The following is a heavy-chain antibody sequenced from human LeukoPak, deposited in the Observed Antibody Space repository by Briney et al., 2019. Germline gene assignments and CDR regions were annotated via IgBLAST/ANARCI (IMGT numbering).Heavy chain of an antibody. Sequence: EASVKVSCKASGYTFTSYGISWVRQAPGQGLEWMGWISAYNGNTNYAQKLQGRVTMTTDTSTSTAYMELRSLRSDDTAVYYCATDVGHTYYYDSSGPRPYYWGQGTLVTVSS. CDR1: GYTFTSYG. CDR3: ATDVGHTYYYDSSGPRPYY. V-gene: IGHV1-18*01. CDR2: ISAYNGNT. J-gene: IGHJ4*02. D-gene: IGHD3-22*01.